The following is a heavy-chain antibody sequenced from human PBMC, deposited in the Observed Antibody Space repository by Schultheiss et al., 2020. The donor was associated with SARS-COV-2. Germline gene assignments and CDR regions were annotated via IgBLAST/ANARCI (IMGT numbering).Heavy chain of an antibody. CDR1: GGTFSSYA. CDR2: IIPIFGTA. V-gene: IGHV1-69*05. CDR3: ARSGYGVPFEY. D-gene: IGHD5-12*01. J-gene: IGHJ4*02. Sequence: SVKVSCKASGGTFSSYAISWVRQAPGQGLEWMGGIIPIFGTANYAQKFQGRVTMTRDTSASTAYMELSSLRSEDTALYYCARSGYGVPFEYWGQGTLVTVSS.